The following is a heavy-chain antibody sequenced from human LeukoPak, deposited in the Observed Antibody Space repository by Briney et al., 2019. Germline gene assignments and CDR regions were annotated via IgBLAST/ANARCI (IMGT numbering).Heavy chain of an antibody. J-gene: IGHJ4*02. D-gene: IGHD2-15*01. Sequence: SVKVSCKASGYTFTSYAMNWARQAPGQGLEWMGGIIPIFGTANYAQKFQGRVTITTDESTSTAYMELSSLRSEDTAVYYCATSVCSGGSCYSITNDYWGQGTLVTVSS. CDR1: GYTFTSYA. CDR2: IIPIFGTA. V-gene: IGHV1-69*05. CDR3: ATSVCSGGSCYSITNDY.